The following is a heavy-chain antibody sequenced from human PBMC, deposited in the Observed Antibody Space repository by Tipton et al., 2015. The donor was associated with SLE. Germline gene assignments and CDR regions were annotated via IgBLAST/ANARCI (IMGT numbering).Heavy chain of an antibody. CDR2: IYYTGYT. J-gene: IGHJ1*01. D-gene: IGHD1-14*01. V-gene: IGHV4-39*01. CDR1: GGSISSSSYY. Sequence: TLSLTCTVSGGSISSSSYYWGWIRQPPGKGLEWIGSIYYTGYTYYNPSLKSRVTVSIDTSKHQISLKLKSVTAADTSVYYCARTTIATVEYFEHWGQGTLVIVSS. CDR3: ARTTIATVEYFEH.